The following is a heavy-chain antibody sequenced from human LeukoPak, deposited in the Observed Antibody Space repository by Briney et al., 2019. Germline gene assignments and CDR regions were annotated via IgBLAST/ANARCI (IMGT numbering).Heavy chain of an antibody. CDR2: ISGSGGTT. V-gene: IGHV3-23*01. CDR3: AKSRVSSIYGSYDY. Sequence: GRSLRLSCAASGFTFSSYGMHWVRQAPGKGLEWVSAISGSGGTTSYADSVKGRFTSSRDISKNTLYLQMNSLRAEDTAIYYCAKSRVSSIYGSYDYWGQGTLVTVSS. D-gene: IGHD3-10*01. J-gene: IGHJ4*02. CDR1: GFTFSSYG.